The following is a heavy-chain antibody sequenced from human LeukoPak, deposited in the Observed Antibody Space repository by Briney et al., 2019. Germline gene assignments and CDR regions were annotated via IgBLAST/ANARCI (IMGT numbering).Heavy chain of an antibody. D-gene: IGHD5-12*01. J-gene: IGHJ4*02. CDR3: ARGTYNSRGYIGYDPYYFEY. CDR1: GGSISSSSYY. V-gene: IGHV4-39*07. Sequence: SETLSLTCTVSGGSISSSSYYWGWIRQPPGKGLEWIGSIYYSGSTYYNPSLKSRVTISVDTSKNQFSLKLSSVTAADTAVYYCARGTYNSRGYIGYDPYYFEYWGQGTLVTVSS. CDR2: IYYSGST.